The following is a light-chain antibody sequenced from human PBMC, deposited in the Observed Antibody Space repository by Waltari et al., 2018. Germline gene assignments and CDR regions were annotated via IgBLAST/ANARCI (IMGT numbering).Light chain of an antibody. CDR3: CSYSTSGSIL. Sequence: QSALTQPASVSGSPGQSITISCTGTTSDVGSYDFVSWYQQHPGKVPKVMIYEVTKRPSGVSDRFSGSKSGNTASLTISGLQAEDEADYYCCSYSTSGSILFGGGSKLTVL. CDR1: TSDVGSYDF. CDR2: EVT. V-gene: IGLV2-23*02. J-gene: IGLJ2*01.